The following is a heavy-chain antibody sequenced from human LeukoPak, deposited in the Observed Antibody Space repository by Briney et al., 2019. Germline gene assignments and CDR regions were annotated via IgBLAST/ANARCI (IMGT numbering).Heavy chain of an antibody. CDR2: ISWNSGSI. Sequence: SLRLSCTASGFTFDEYAMHWVRQAPGKGLEGVSGISWNSGSIGYVDSVKGRFTISRDNAKNSLYLQMNRLRAEDTALYSCAKGARYSGSYYYYYGMDVWGQGTTVTVSS. CDR1: GFTFDEYA. J-gene: IGHJ6*02. V-gene: IGHV3-9*01. D-gene: IGHD1-26*01. CDR3: AKGARYSGSYYYYYGMDV.